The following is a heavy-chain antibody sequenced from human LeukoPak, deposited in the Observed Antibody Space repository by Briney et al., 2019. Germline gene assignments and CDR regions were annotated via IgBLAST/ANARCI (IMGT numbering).Heavy chain of an antibody. Sequence: GGSLRLSCAASGFTFSSYSMNWVRQAPGKGLEWVSSISSSSSYIYYADSVKGRFTISRINAKNSLYLQMNSLRAEDTAVYYCARSGVSYYYDSSGYFDYWGQGTLVTVSS. V-gene: IGHV3-21*01. CDR1: GFTFSSYS. CDR3: ARSGVSYYYDSSGYFDY. CDR2: ISSSSSYI. J-gene: IGHJ4*02. D-gene: IGHD3-22*01.